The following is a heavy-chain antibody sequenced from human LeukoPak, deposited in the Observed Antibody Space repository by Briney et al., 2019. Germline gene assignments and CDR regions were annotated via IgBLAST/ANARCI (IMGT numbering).Heavy chain of an antibody. J-gene: IGHJ4*02. CDR1: GFTLSTYW. Sequence: GGSLRLSCAVSGFTLSTYWMHWVRQAPGKGLVWVSRLQCDGSSTSYADSVKGRFTISRDNAKNTLYLQMNSLRVEDTALYYCEAVGGGPPRLDYWGQGALVTVSS. D-gene: IGHD6-6*01. CDR3: EAVGGGPPRLDY. CDR2: LQCDGSST. V-gene: IGHV3-74*01.